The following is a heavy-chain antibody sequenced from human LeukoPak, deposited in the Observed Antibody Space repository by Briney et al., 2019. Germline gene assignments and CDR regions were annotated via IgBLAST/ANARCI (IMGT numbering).Heavy chain of an antibody. CDR2: INQGGREA. V-gene: IGHV3-7*01. CDR1: GFIFSNYW. D-gene: IGHD2-8*02. J-gene: IGHJ4*02. Sequence: GGSLRLSCAASGFIFSNYWMSWVRQAPGKGLEWVANINQGGREAYYVDSVEGRFTISRDNAKNSLYLHMSSLKVEDTADYYCARAATTGAVDYWGQETLVTVSS. CDR3: ARAATTGAVDY.